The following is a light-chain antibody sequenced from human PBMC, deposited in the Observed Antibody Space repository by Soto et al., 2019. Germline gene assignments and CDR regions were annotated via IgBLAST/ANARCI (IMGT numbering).Light chain of an antibody. V-gene: IGLV2-14*03. CDR1: SNDVGGYDY. Sequence: QSALTQPASVSGSPGQSITISCTGTSNDVGGYDYVTWYQHHPGKAPKLMIYDVSNRPSGISDRFSASKSGNTASLTISGVQAEHEAHYYCSSYTSRATLVFGGGTKLTVL. J-gene: IGLJ2*01. CDR3: SSYTSRATLV. CDR2: DVS.